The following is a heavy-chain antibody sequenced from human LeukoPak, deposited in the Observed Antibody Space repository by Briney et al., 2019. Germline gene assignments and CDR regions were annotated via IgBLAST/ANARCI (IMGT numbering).Heavy chain of an antibody. CDR1: GFTFSSSW. J-gene: IGHJ4*02. CDR3: ARGDYYGSGSYPY. Sequence: PGGSLTLSCAASGFTFSSSWMHWVRQAPGKGLVCVSRINSDGSSTSHTDSVKGRFTIYRDNAKHTLYLQMNSLRAEDTAVYYCARGDYYGSGSYPYWGQGALVTVCS. V-gene: IGHV3-74*01. CDR2: INSDGSST. D-gene: IGHD3-10*01.